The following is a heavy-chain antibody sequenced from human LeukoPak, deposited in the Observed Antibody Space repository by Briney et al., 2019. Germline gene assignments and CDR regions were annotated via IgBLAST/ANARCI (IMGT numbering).Heavy chain of an antibody. Sequence: PSETLSLTCTVSGGSISSSSYYWGWIRQPPGKGLEWIGNIYYIGSTYYNPSLKSRVTISVDKSKNQFSLKLSSVTAADTAVYYCARGLVVAAHFDYWGQGTLVTVSS. CDR3: ARGLVVAAHFDY. CDR1: GGSISSSSYY. CDR2: IYYIGST. J-gene: IGHJ4*02. D-gene: IGHD2-15*01. V-gene: IGHV4-39*07.